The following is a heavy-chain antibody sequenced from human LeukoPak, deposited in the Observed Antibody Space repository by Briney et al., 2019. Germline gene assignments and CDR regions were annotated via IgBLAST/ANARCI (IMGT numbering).Heavy chain of an antibody. CDR2: ISTSSSYI. CDR1: GFTFSSYE. D-gene: IGHD1-1*01. CDR3: ARDQDWNDRGGLDY. J-gene: IGHJ4*02. Sequence: GGSLRLSCAASGFTFSSYEMNWVRQAPGKGLEWVSFISTSSSYIYYADSVKGRFTISRDNSKNSLYLQMNSLRAEDTAVYYCARDQDWNDRGGLDYWGQGTLVIVSS. V-gene: IGHV3-21*01.